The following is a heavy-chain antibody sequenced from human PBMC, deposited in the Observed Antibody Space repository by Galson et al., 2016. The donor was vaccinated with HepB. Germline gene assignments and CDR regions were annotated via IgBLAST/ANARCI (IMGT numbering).Heavy chain of an antibody. CDR3: AKYHGVYSGFDY. CDR1: GFTFGTYT. CDR2: ITGDRANA. D-gene: IGHD4-17*01. V-gene: IGHV3-43*01. Sequence: SLRLSCAASGFTFGTYTMHWIRQAPGEGLQWVSLITGDRANAYYADSVKGRFTISRDNRKNSLYLQMNSLRTEDTALYYCAKYHGVYSGFDYWGQGTLDTVSS. J-gene: IGHJ4*02.